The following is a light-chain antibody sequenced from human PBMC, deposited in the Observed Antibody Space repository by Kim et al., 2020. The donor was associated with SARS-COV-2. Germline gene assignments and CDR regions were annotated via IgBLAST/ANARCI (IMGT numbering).Light chain of an antibody. J-gene: IGLJ3*02. V-gene: IGLV6-57*02. CDR1: SGSIASNY. CDR3: QSYDSSNLWV. Sequence: FMLTQPHSVSEPPGKTVTISCTGSSGSIASNYVQWYQQRPGSAPTTVIYEDNQRPSGVPDRFSGSIDSSSNSASLTISGLKTEDEADYYCQSYDSSNLWVFGGGTQLTVL. CDR2: EDN.